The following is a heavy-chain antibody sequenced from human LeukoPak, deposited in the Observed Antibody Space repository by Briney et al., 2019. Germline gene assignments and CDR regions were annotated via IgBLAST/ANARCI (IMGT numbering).Heavy chain of an antibody. CDR1: GFTFSSYA. CDR3: ATLLRFLEGVV. CDR2: ISGSGGTT. V-gene: IGHV3-23*01. J-gene: IGHJ4*02. Sequence: GGSLRLSCAASGFTFSSYAMSWVRQAPGKGLEWVSAISGSGGTTYYADSVKGRFTISRDNSKNTLYLQMNSLRAEDTAVYYCATLLRFLEGVVWGQGTLVTVSS. D-gene: IGHD3-3*01.